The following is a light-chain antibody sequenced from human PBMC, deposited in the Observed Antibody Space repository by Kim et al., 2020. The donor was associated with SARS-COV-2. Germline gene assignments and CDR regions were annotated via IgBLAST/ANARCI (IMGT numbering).Light chain of an antibody. CDR2: GKN. CDR3: NSRDSNDNVV. V-gene: IGLV3-19*01. Sequence: GALGQTVRITCQDDSLGSYYATWYQQKPGQAPILVIYGKNNRPAGIPDRFSGSSSGNTASLTITGTQAGDEADYYCNSRDSNDNVVFGGGTQLTVL. CDR1: SLGSYY. J-gene: IGLJ2*01.